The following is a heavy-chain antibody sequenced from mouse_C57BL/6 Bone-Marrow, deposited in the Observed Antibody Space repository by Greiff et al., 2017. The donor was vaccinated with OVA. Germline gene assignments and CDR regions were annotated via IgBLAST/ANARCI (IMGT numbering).Heavy chain of an antibody. CDR3: ARDTFAY. J-gene: IGHJ3*01. CDR2: ISYDGSN. V-gene: IGHV3-6*01. CDR1: GYSITSGYY. Sequence: DVQLQESGPGLVKPSQSLSLTCSVTGYSITSGYYWNWIRQFPGNKLEWMGYISYDGSNNYNPSLKNRISITRDTSKNQFFLKLNSVTTEDTATYYCARDTFAYWGQGTLVTVSA.